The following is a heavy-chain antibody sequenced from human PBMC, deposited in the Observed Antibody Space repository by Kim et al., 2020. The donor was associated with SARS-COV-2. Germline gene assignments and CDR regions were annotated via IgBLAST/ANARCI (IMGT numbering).Heavy chain of an antibody. Sequence: GHTYQHPSLKSRITISTDTSKNHFSLTLTSVTTADTAVYYCATAAGDAFDIWGQGTMVTVSS. V-gene: IGHV4-30-2*05. CDR2: GHT. CDR3: ATAAGDAFDI. D-gene: IGHD6-13*01. J-gene: IGHJ3*02.